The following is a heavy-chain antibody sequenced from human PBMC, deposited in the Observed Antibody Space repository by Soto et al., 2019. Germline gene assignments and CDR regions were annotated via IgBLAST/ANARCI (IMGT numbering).Heavy chain of an antibody. Sequence: QVQLVESGGGVVQPGRSLRLSCAASGFTFSSYGMHWVRQAPGKGLEWVAVISYDGSNKYYADSVKGRFTIARDNSKNTLYLQMNSLRAEDTAVYYCAKDLGSGWYRNAGYFQHWGQGTLVTVSS. CDR1: GFTFSSYG. J-gene: IGHJ1*01. D-gene: IGHD6-19*01. V-gene: IGHV3-30*18. CDR2: ISYDGSNK. CDR3: AKDLGSGWYRNAGYFQH.